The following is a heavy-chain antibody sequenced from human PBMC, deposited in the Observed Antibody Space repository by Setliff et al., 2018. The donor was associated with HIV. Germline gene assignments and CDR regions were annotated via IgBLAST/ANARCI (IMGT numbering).Heavy chain of an antibody. D-gene: IGHD6-19*01. J-gene: IGHJ4*02. V-gene: IGHV1-18*01. CDR3: ARGPQWLVQGYFGY. CDR2: ISAYNGKT. Sequence: ASVKVSCKASGYTFTSYGISWVRQAPGQGLEWMGWISAYNGKTNYAQKLQGRVTMTTDTSTSTVYMELRSLRSDDTAVYYCARGPQWLVQGYFGYWGQGMLVTVSS. CDR1: GYTFTSYG.